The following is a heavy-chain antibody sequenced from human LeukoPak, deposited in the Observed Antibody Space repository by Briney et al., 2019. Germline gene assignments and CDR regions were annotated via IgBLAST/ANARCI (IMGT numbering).Heavy chain of an antibody. CDR2: IYHSGST. CDR1: GGSISTYY. D-gene: IGHD6-19*01. CDR3: ARSFPYSSGWSRGIFDY. V-gene: IGHV4-59*01. Sequence: SETLSLTCTVSGGSISTYYWNWIRQPPGKGLEWIGYIYHSGSTNYNPSLQSRVTISVDTSKNQFSLNLNSVTAADTAVYYCARSFPYSSGWSRGIFDYWGQGTLVTVSS. J-gene: IGHJ4*02.